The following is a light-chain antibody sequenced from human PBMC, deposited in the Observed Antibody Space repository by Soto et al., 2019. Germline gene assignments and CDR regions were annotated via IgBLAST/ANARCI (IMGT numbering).Light chain of an antibody. CDR1: QSVSSY. Sequence: EIVLTQSPATLSLSPGERATLSCRASQSVSSYLAWYQQKPGQAPRLLIYDASNRATGIPARFSGSGSGTDFTLTISSLEPEDFAVYYCQQRSNWPPGVGQGTKVDSK. J-gene: IGKJ1*01. CDR2: DAS. V-gene: IGKV3-11*01. CDR3: QQRSNWPPG.